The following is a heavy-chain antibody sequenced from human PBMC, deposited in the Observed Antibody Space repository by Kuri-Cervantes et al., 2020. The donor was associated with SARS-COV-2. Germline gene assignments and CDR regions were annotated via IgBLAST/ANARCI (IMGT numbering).Heavy chain of an antibody. CDR1: GFSLSTSGMR. V-gene: IGHV2-70*04. CDR2: IDWDDDK. CDR3: ARMGGYSYGSLSGMDV. J-gene: IGHJ6*02. D-gene: IGHD5-18*01. Sequence: SGPTLVKPTQTLTLTCNFSGFSLSTSGMRVSWIRQPPGKALEWLARIDWDDDKFYSTSLKTRLTISKDTSKNQVVLTMTNMDPVDTATYYCARMGGYSYGSLSGMDVWGRGTTVTVSS.